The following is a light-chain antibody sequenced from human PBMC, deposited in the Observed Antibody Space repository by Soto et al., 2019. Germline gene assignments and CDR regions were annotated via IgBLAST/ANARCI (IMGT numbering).Light chain of an antibody. CDR3: SSYTSSSTLEV. Sequence: QSALTQPRSASGSPGQSITISCTGTSSDVGGYNYVSWYQQHPAKAPKLIIFDVSKRPSGVPNRFSGSKSGNTASLTISGLRAEDEADYYCSSYTSSSTLEVFGGGTKLTVL. CDR2: DVS. CDR1: SSDVGGYNY. J-gene: IGLJ3*02. V-gene: IGLV2-11*01.